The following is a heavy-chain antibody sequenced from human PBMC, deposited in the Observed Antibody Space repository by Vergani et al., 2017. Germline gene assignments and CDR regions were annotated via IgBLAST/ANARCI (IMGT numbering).Heavy chain of an antibody. D-gene: IGHD2-15*01. Sequence: EVQLVQSGAEVKKPGESLKISCKASGYSFTSYWIGWVRQIPGKGLEWMGIIYPGDSDTSYSPSFQGQVTISADTSISAAFLHWSSLKASDTAMYYCARQKDERGWFDPWGQGTLVTVSS. CDR1: GYSFTSYW. CDR3: ARQKDERGWFDP. J-gene: IGHJ5*02. CDR2: IYPGDSDT. V-gene: IGHV5-51*01.